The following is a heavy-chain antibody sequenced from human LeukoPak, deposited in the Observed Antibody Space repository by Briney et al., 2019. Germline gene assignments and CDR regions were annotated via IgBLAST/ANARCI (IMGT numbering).Heavy chain of an antibody. CDR2: ISSSGSTI. CDR1: GFTFSSYE. V-gene: IGHV3-48*03. CDR3: ASEDTAMVAVDY. Sequence: PGGSLSLSCAASGFTFSSYEMNWVRQAPGKGLEWVSYISSSGSTIYYADSVKGRFTISRDNAKNSLYLQMNSLRAEDTAVYYCASEDTAMVAVDYWGQGALVTVSS. J-gene: IGHJ4*02. D-gene: IGHD5-18*01.